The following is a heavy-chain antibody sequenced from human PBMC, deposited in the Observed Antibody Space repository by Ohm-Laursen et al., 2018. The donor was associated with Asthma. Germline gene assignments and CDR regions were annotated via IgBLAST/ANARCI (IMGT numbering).Heavy chain of an antibody. Sequence: GSLRLSRAASGSSVSRHFMNWNRQGPAKGLERVSDIYPGGATFYADSVKGRFTISRYVSKNTLNLQMSSLRGDDTAVYYCARGQGSGDISGSDPFDLWGQGTTVIVSS. CDR1: GSSVSRHF. V-gene: IGHV3-53*01. CDR3: ARGQGSGDISGSDPFDL. J-gene: IGHJ3*01. D-gene: IGHD3-10*01. CDR2: IYPGGAT.